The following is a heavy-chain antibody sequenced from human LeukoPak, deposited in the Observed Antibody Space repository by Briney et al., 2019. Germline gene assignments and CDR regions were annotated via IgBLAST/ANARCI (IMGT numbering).Heavy chain of an antibody. CDR2: INTNTGNP. J-gene: IGHJ4*02. CDR3: GRDPRLGIRGYTYGYIDH. Sequence: GASVKVSCKTSGYTFTNNAINWARQAPGQGLEWMGWINTNTGNPTYAQGFFTGRYVFSLDTSASTAYLQINGLKADDTAVYYCGRDPRLGIRGYTYGYIDHWGQGTLLTVAS. CDR1: GYTFTNNA. V-gene: IGHV7-4-1*02. D-gene: IGHD5-18*01.